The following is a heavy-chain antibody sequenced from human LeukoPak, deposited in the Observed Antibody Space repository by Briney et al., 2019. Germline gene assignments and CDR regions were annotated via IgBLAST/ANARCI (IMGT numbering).Heavy chain of an antibody. Sequence: PGVSLRLSCVGSGGTLGSYLRSWLVQAPCEWVEWVDTIEASGCDKNYVGSLTGRFTVCRDTPKPSLYLQMTSLRAEDTAVYYCATTFGGGIVQYSGQGILVPVSS. CDR2: IEASGCDK. CDR3: ATTFGGGIVQY. J-gene: IGHJ4*02. V-gene: IGHV3-7*01. D-gene: IGHD3-16*02. CDR1: GGTLGSYL.